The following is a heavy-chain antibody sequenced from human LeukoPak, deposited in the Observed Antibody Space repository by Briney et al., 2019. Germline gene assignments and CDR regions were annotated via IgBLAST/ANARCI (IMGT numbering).Heavy chain of an antibody. CDR2: IYYSGST. CDR3: ARVTYDILTGYLSQLDY. D-gene: IGHD3-9*01. CDR1: GGSISSSSYY. Sequence: SETLSLTCTVSGGSISSSSYYWGWIRQPPGKGLEWIGSIYYSGSTYYNPSLKSRVTISVDTSMNQFSLKLSSVTAADTAVYYCARVTYDILTGYLSQLDYWGQGTLVTVSS. J-gene: IGHJ4*02. V-gene: IGHV4-39*07.